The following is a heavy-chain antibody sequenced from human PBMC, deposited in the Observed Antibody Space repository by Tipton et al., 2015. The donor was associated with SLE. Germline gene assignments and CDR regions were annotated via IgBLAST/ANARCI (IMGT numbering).Heavy chain of an antibody. V-gene: IGHV3-48*03. Sequence: SLRLSCAASGFTFSSYEMNWVRQAPGKGLEWVSYISSSGSTIYYADSVKGRFTISRDNAKNSLYLQMNSLRAEDTAVYYCARGSIAARRGAFDIWGQGTMVTVSS. CDR2: ISSSGSTI. J-gene: IGHJ3*02. CDR1: GFTFSSYE. CDR3: ARGSIAARRGAFDI. D-gene: IGHD6-6*01.